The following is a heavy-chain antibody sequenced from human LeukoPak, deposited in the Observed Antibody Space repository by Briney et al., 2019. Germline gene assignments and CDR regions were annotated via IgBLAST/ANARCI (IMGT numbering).Heavy chain of an antibody. D-gene: IGHD1-1*01. CDR2: IYYSGST. V-gene: IGHV4-59*01. CDR3: ARSSRGLALEIDY. CDR1: GGSISSYY. J-gene: IGHJ4*02. Sequence: SETLTLTCTASGGSISSYYRSWIRQPPGKGLEWIGYIYYSGSTNYNPSLKSRVTISVDTSKNQFSLKLSSVTAADTAVYYCARSSRGLALEIDYWGQGTLVTVSS.